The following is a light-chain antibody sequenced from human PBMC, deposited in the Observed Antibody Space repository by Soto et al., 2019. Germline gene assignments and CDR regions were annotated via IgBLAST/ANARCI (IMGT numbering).Light chain of an antibody. Sequence: IVLTQSPGTLSLSPGERATLSCRASQSVNRRSLAWYQQKPGQAPRLLISTISNRATGIPDRFSGSGSGADFTLTISRLKPEDFAVYYCQQYDNSRTFGQGTKVEIK. V-gene: IGKV3-20*01. CDR1: QSVNRRS. CDR2: TIS. J-gene: IGKJ1*01. CDR3: QQYDNSRT.